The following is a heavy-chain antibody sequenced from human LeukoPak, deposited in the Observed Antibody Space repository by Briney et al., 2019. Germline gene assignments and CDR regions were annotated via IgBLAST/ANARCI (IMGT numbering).Heavy chain of an antibody. J-gene: IGHJ5*02. Sequence: PSETLSLTCTVSGGSISSHYWSWIRQPPGKGLEWIGYIYYSGNTNYNPSLKSRVTISVDTSKNQFSLNLSSVTAADTAVYYCARDYYDSSGNRWFDPWGQGTLVTVSS. CDR1: GGSISSHY. V-gene: IGHV4-59*11. D-gene: IGHD3-22*01. CDR3: ARDYYDSSGNRWFDP. CDR2: IYYSGNT.